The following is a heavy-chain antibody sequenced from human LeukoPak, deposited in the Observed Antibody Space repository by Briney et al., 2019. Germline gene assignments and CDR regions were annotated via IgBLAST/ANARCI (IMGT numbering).Heavy chain of an antibody. J-gene: IGHJ4*02. Sequence: TTSETLSLTCTVSGGSISSGGYYWHWIRQHPGKGLECIGYIYYSGSTYYNPSLKSRLTISVDTSKNQFSLKLSSVTAADTAVYYCARLNLGSYFDYWGQGTLVTVSS. D-gene: IGHD7-27*01. CDR3: ARLNLGSYFDY. CDR1: GGSISSGGYY. CDR2: IYYSGST. V-gene: IGHV4-31*03.